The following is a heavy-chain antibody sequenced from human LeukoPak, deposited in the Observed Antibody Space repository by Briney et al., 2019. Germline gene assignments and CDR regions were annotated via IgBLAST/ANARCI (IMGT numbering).Heavy chain of an antibody. CDR2: IYSTGST. V-gene: IGHV3-53*01. CDR1: GFTFSSYA. D-gene: IGHD1-26*01. J-gene: IGHJ4*02. CDR3: ARGGSRQPFDY. Sequence: GGSLRLSCAASGFTFSSYAMNWVRQAPGKGLEWVSVIYSTGSTFYADSVRGRFTISRDSSKNTLYLQMNSLRAEDTALYYCARGGSRQPFDYWGQGTLVTVSS.